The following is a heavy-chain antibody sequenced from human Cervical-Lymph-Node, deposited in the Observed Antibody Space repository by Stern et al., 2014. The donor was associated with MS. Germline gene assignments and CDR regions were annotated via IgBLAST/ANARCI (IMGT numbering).Heavy chain of an antibody. V-gene: IGHV3-9*01. Sequence: EVQLVESGGGLVQPGRSLRLSCAASGFKFDDYAMHWVRQAPGKGLEWVSGISGNSGSKDYADSVKGRFIISRDNAKNYLYLQMNSLRAEDTALYYCANDLDSSGYYYAIDYWGQGTLVTVSS. J-gene: IGHJ4*02. CDR1: GFKFDDYA. CDR2: ISGNSGSK. D-gene: IGHD3-22*01. CDR3: ANDLDSSGYYYAIDY.